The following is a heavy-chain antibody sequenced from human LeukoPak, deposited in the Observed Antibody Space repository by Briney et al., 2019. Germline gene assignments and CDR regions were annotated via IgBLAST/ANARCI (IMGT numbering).Heavy chain of an antibody. Sequence: SETLSLSCAVYGGSFSGYYWSLIRHPPGKGLEWIGEINHSGSTNYNPSLKSRVTISVDTSKNQFSLKLSSVTAADTAVYYCARSSSSSSDYWGQGTLVTVSS. CDR2: INHSGST. CDR3: ARSSSSSSDY. D-gene: IGHD6-6*01. CDR1: GGSFSGYY. J-gene: IGHJ4*02. V-gene: IGHV4-34*01.